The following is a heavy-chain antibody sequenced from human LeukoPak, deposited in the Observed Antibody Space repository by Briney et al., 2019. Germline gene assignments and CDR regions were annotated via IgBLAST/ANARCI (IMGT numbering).Heavy chain of an antibody. CDR1: GYTFTIYG. D-gene: IGHD6-19*01. V-gene: IGHV1-18*01. CDR3: AAWAGTVVAGFEGPFDY. Sequence: ASVKVSSKASGYTFTIYGISWVRQAPGQGLEWMGWISAYNGNTNYAQKFQGRVAMTTDTSTSTAYVELRSLRSDDTAMYYCAAWAGTVVAGFEGPFDYWGQGTLVTVSS. J-gene: IGHJ4*02. CDR2: ISAYNGNT.